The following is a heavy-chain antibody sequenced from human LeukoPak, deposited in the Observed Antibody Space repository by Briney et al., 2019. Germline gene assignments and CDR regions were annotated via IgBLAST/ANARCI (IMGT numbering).Heavy chain of an antibody. CDR2: INPNSGGT. V-gene: IGHV1-2*06. J-gene: IGHJ4*02. Sequence: ASVKVSCKASGYTFTSYGISWVRQAPGQGLEWMGRINPNSGGTNYAQKFQGRVTMTRDTSISTVYMELSRLRSDDTAVYYCARVGYYESSGYYEYWGQGTLVTDSS. CDR3: ARVGYYESSGYYEY. CDR1: GYTFTSYG. D-gene: IGHD3-22*01.